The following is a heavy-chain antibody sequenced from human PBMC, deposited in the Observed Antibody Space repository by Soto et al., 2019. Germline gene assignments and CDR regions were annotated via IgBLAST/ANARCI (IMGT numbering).Heavy chain of an antibody. CDR2: INHSGST. J-gene: IGHJ6*02. CDR3: ARGRYSNFWDTDYGMDV. Sequence: SETLSLTCAVYGGSFSGYYWSWIRQPPGKGLEWIGEINHSGSTNYNPSLKSRVTISVDTSKNQFSLKLSSVTAADTAVYYCARGRYSNFWDTDYGMDVWGQGTTVTVSS. CDR1: GGSFSGYY. V-gene: IGHV4-34*01. D-gene: IGHD4-4*01.